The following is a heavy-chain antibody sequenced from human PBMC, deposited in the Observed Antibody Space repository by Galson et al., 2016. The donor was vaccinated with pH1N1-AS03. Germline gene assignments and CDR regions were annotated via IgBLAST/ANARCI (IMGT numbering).Heavy chain of an antibody. J-gene: IGHJ4*02. CDR3: AKLSLGYCAY. CDR2: IAGGGVTT. V-gene: IGHV3-23*01. D-gene: IGHD2-15*01. CDR1: GFTFSSYA. Sequence: SLRLSCAASGFTFSSYAMSWVRQAPGKGLEWVSAIAGGGVTTYSADSVKGRFTISRDNSKTTLYLRINSLSAEDTAIYYCAKLSLGYCAYWGQGTLVTVSS.